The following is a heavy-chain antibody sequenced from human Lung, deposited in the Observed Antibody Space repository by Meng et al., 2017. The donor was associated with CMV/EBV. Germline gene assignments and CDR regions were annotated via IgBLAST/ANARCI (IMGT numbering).Heavy chain of an antibody. Sequence: QITLKESGPTLVKPXQTLTLTCXFSGFSPSTSGVGVGWIRQPPGKALEWLALIYWDDDKRYSPSLKSRLTITKDTSKNQVVLTMTNMDPVDTATYYCAHTSYYDFWSGYPKGYYFDYWGQGTLVTVSS. CDR3: AHTSYYDFWSGYPKGYYFDY. CDR1: GFSPSTSGVG. V-gene: IGHV2-5*02. CDR2: IYWDDDK. D-gene: IGHD3-3*01. J-gene: IGHJ4*02.